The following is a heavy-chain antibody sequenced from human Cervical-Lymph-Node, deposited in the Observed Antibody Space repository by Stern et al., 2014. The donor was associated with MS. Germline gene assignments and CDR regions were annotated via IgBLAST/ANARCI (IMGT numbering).Heavy chain of an antibody. Sequence: VQLVESGPEVKKPGESLKISCSGSGYNFTTYWIGWARPMPGKGLEWMGIIYPGDSDTRYSPPFQGQVTISVDKSISTAYLQWNSLKASDTAMYYCARVFGSAVPDFWGRGALVTVSS. V-gene: IGHV5-51*01. CDR1: GYNFTTYW. CDR3: ARVFGSAVPDF. CDR2: IYPGDSDT. J-gene: IGHJ4*02. D-gene: IGHD6-25*01.